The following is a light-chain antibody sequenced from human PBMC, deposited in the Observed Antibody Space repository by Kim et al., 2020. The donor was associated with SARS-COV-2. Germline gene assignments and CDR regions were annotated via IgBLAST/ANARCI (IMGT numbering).Light chain of an antibody. Sequence: VSPGQTASITCSGDKLGDKYACWYQQKPGQSPVLVIYQDSKRPSGIPERFSGSNSGNIATLTISGTQAMDEADYYCQAWDSSTAVVFGGGTQLTVL. CDR2: QDS. J-gene: IGLJ2*01. CDR1: KLGDKY. CDR3: QAWDSSTAVV. V-gene: IGLV3-1*01.